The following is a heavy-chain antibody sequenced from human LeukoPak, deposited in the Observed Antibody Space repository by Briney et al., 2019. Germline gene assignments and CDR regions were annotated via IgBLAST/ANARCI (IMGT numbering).Heavy chain of an antibody. V-gene: IGHV3-23*01. Sequence: GGSLRLSCAASGFTFSSYAMSWVRQAPGKGLEWVSAISGGGDSTYYADSVKGRFTISRDNSKNTLYLQMNSLRAEDTAVYYCAKEGGAVARQVVGYYYYYMDVWGKGTTVTVSS. CDR1: GFTFSSYA. CDR3: AKEGGAVARQVVGYYYYYMDV. J-gene: IGHJ6*03. D-gene: IGHD4/OR15-4a*01. CDR2: ISGGGDST.